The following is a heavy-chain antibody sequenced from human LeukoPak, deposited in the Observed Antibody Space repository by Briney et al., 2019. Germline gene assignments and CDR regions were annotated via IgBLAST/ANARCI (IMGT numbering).Heavy chain of an antibody. V-gene: IGHV1-2*02. CDR1: GYTFTGYY. J-gene: IGHJ6*03. CDR3: ARGSCSSTSCYAYYMDV. CDR2: INPNSGGT. Sequence: ASVKVSCKASGYTFTGYYMHWVRQAPRQGLEWMGWINPNSGGTNYAQKFQGRVTMTRDTSISTAYMELSRLRSDDTAVYYCARGSCSSTSCYAYYMDVWGKGTTVTVSS. D-gene: IGHD2-2*01.